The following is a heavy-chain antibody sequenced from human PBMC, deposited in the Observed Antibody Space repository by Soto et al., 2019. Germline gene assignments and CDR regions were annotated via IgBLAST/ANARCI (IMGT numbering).Heavy chain of an antibody. CDR2: INHSGST. V-gene: IGHV4-34*01. D-gene: IGHD4-17*01. CDR1: GGSFSGYY. CDR3: AIYYMTPVTTFDY. J-gene: IGHJ4*02. Sequence: SETLSLTCAVYGGSFSGYYWSWICQPPGKGLEWIGEINHSGSTNYNPSLKSRVTISVDTSKNQFSLKLSSVTAADTAVYYCAIYYMTPVTTFDYWGQGTLVTVSS.